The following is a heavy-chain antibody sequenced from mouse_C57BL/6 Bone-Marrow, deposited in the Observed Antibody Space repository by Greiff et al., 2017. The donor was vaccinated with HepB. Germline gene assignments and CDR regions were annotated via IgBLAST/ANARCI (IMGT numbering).Heavy chain of an antibody. D-gene: IGHD1-1*01. Sequence: QVQLQQSGAELMKPGASVKLSCKATGYTFTGYWIEWVKQRPGHGLEWIGEILPGSGSTNYNEKFKGKATFTADTSSNTAYMQLSSLTTEDSAIYYCARGNFRITTVVEYFDVWGTGTTVTVSS. CDR2: ILPGSGST. CDR3: ARGNFRITTVVEYFDV. J-gene: IGHJ1*03. CDR1: GYTFTGYW. V-gene: IGHV1-9*01.